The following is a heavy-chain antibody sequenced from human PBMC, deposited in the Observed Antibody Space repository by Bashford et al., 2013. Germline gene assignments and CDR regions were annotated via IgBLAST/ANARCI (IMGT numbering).Heavy chain of an antibody. J-gene: IGHJ6*02. D-gene: IGHD4-11*01. CDR2: IIPIFGTA. CDR3: ARDLRVTKYYYYGMDV. Sequence: SVKVSASSEALSSYAISWVRQAPGQGLEWMGGIIPIFGTANYAQKFQGRVTITADKSTSTAYMELSSLRSEDTAVYYCARDLRVTKYYYYGMDVWGQGTTVTVSS. V-gene: IGHV1-69*06. CDR1: ALSSYA.